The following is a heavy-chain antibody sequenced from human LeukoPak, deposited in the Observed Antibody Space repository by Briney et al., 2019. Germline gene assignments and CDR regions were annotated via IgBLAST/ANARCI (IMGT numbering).Heavy chain of an antibody. CDR2: ISGSGGST. D-gene: IGHD4-11*01. CDR1: VFSFSSYA. V-gene: IGHV3-23*01. CDR3: AKVAVTTVSFDY. J-gene: IGHJ4*02. Sequence: RGGALRVSRAASVFSFSSYAMRWVGRAPGKGLEWVSAISGSGGSTYYADSVKGRFTISRDNTKNTLYLQMSSLRAEDTAGYYCAKVAVTTVSFDYWGQGTLVTVSS.